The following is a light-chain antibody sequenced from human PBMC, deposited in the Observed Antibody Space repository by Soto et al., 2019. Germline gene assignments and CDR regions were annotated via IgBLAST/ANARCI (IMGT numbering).Light chain of an antibody. CDR1: QSLNNF. CDR2: DAF. V-gene: IGKV3-11*01. Sequence: EIVLTQSPATLSLSPGERATLSCRASQSLNNFVACYQQRPGQAPRLLIYDAFSRATGIPARFSGGGSGTDFTLTISSLEPEDFAGYYCQQRYGWPLTFGQVNKLEIK. J-gene: IGKJ2*01. CDR3: QQRYGWPLT.